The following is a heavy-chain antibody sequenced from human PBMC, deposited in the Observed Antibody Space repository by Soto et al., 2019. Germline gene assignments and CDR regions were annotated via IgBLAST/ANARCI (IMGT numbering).Heavy chain of an antibody. CDR1: GGSFSGYY. CDR3: ARGWLGIAARSGWFDP. Sequence: PSETMSLTCAVYGGSFSGYYWSWIRQPPGKGLEWIGEINHSGSTNYNPSLKSRVTISVDTSKNQFSLKLSSVTAADTAVYYWARGWLGIAARSGWFDPWGQGTLVTV. V-gene: IGHV4-34*01. D-gene: IGHD6-6*01. CDR2: INHSGST. J-gene: IGHJ5*02.